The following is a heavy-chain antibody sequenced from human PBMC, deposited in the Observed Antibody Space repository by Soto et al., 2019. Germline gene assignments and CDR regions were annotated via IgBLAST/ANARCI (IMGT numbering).Heavy chain of an antibody. CDR2: IRSKGHNYAT. J-gene: IGHJ5*02. Sequence: GGSLRLSCAASGFAFSGSAMYWVRQASGKGPEWVGRIRSKGHNYATEYAASVKGRFTISRDDSKNTAYLQMNSLQTEDTAVYYCTRDLFSYDYSGILWSVTWYQGTLVTV. D-gene: IGHD3-16*01. CDR1: GFAFSGSA. V-gene: IGHV3-73*01. CDR3: TRDLFSYDYSGILWSVT.